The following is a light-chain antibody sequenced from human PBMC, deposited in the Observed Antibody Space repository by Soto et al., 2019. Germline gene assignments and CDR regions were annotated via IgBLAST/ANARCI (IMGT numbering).Light chain of an antibody. CDR3: QQRDGSPFSTLYT. CDR2: GIS. Sequence: VLTQSPGTLSLSPGERATLSCRASQSVFSSSLAWFQQRPGQAPRLLISGISNRATGIPDRFTGSGSGTDFTLTINKLEPEDFAVYYRQQRDGSPFSTLYTFGQGTKLEIK. CDR1: QSVFSSS. J-gene: IGKJ2*01. V-gene: IGKV3-20*01.